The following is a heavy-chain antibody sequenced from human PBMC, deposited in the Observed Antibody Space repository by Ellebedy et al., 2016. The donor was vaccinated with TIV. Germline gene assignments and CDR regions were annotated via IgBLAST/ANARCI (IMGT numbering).Heavy chain of an antibody. V-gene: IGHV3-30*18. CDR2: ISFDGSDE. J-gene: IGHJ6*02. CDR3: AKVSGNSHYYALDV. D-gene: IGHD4-23*01. Sequence: GESLKISXTASGFIFSIYGMHWVRQAPGKGLEWVAFISFDGSDESYADPVKGRFTISRDNSNNTLYLQMDSLRPEDTAVYYCAKVSGNSHYYALDVWGQGTTVTVSS. CDR1: GFIFSIYG.